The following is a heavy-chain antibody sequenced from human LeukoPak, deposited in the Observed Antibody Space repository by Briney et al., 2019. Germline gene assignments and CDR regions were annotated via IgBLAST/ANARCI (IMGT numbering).Heavy chain of an antibody. CDR2: VFHSGST. J-gene: IGHJ4*02. Sequence: SETLSLTCAVSGYSISSGYYWGWIRQPPGKGLEWIGSVFHSGSTSSYPSLKSRVTISVDTSKNQFSLKLSSVTAADTAVYYCARGDGSYSRWGQGTLVTVSS. CDR3: ARGDGSYSR. CDR1: GYSISSGYY. D-gene: IGHD2-15*01. V-gene: IGHV4-38-2*01.